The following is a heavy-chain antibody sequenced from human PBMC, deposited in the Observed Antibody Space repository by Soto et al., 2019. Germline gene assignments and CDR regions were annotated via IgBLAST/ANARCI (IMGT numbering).Heavy chain of an antibody. CDR1: GGSINSGAYY. V-gene: IGHV4-31*03. J-gene: IGHJ5*02. Sequence: SETLSLTCSVSGGSINSGAYYWSWIRHYPGKGRERIGYIHYTGRTYYNPSLESRATISVDTSKKHFSLKLSSVTAADTAVYYCARVSATGTRWFDPWGQGTLVTVSS. CDR3: ARVSATGTRWFDP. CDR2: IHYTGRT. D-gene: IGHD6-13*01.